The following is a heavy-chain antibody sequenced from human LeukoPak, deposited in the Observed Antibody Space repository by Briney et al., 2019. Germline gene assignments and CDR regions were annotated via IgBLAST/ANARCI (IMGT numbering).Heavy chain of an antibody. D-gene: IGHD4-17*01. CDR2: ISYDGSNK. CDR1: GFTFSSYA. J-gene: IGHJ6*02. Sequence: GGSLRLSCAASGFTFSSYAMHWVRQAPGKGLEWVAVISYDGSNKYYADSVKGRFTISRDNSKNTLYLQMNSLRAEDTAVYYCARGSDYGDYVPYYYYGMDVWGQGTTVTVSS. CDR3: ARGSDYGDYVPYYYYGMDV. V-gene: IGHV3-30-3*01.